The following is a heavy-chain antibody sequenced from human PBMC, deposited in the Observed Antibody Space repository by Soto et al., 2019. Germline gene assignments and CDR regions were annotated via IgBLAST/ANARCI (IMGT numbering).Heavy chain of an antibody. Sequence: PSPTLSLTWAISGDSVSSNSAAWNWIRQSPSRGLEWLGRTYYRSKWYNDYAVSVKSRITINPDTSKNQFSLQLNSVPPEDTAVYHCARDRAGAADVGDLEYWGQGTLVTVSS. CDR2: TYYRSKWYN. J-gene: IGHJ4*02. CDR1: GDSVSSNSAA. V-gene: IGHV6-1*01. CDR3: ARDRAGAADVGDLEY. D-gene: IGHD6-13*01.